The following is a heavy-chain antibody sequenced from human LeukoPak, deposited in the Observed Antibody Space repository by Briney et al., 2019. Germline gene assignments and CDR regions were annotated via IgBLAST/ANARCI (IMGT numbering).Heavy chain of an antibody. Sequence: GASVKVSCKASGYTFTGYYMHWVRQAPGQGLEWMGWINPNSGGTNYAQKFQGRVTMTRDTSTSTAYMELSRLRSDDTAVYYCARSPLPRNYYDSSGYTSNFDYWGQGTLVTVSS. V-gene: IGHV1-2*02. CDR2: INPNSGGT. CDR1: GYTFTGYY. CDR3: ARSPLPRNYYDSSGYTSNFDY. D-gene: IGHD3-22*01. J-gene: IGHJ4*02.